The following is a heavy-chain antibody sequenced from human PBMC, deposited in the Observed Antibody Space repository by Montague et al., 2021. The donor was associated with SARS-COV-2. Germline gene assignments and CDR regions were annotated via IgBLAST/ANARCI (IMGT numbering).Heavy chain of an antibody. CDR3: VGELLLIYGMGV. CDR2: ISYDGSNK. Sequence: SLRLSCAASGFTFSSYAMHWVRQAPGKGLEWVAVISYDGSNKYYADSVKGRFTISRDNSKNTLYLQMNSLRAEDTAVYYCVGELLLIYGMGVWGQGTTVTVSS. CDR1: GFTFSSYA. V-gene: IGHV3-30*04. D-gene: IGHD3-10*01. J-gene: IGHJ6*02.